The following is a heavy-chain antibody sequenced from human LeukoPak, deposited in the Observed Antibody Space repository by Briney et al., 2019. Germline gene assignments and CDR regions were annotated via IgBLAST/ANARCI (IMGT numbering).Heavy chain of an antibody. CDR3: AREARGYYDSSS. CDR2: ITKDGAEK. V-gene: IGHV3-7*01. D-gene: IGHD3-22*01. J-gene: IGHJ4*02. CDR1: ELTFSDYC. Sequence: PGGSLRLSCAASELTFSDYCMTWVRQGPGKGLEWVATITKDGAEKYYVDSVKGRFTISRDNAKNSLYLQMNSLRAEDTAVYYCAREARGYYDSSSWGQGTLVTVSS.